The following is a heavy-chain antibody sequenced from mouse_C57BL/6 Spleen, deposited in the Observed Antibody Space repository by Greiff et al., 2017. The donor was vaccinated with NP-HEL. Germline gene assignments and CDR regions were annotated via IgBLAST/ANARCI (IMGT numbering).Heavy chain of an antibody. V-gene: IGHV1-85*01. Sequence: QVQLQQSGPELVKPGASVKLSCKASGYTFTSYDINWVKQRPGQGLEWIGWIYPRDGSTKYNEKFKGKATLPVDTSSSTAYMELHSLTSEDSAVYFCARGGIYYYGSSPSFDYWGQGTTLTVSS. CDR3: ARGGIYYYGSSPSFDY. D-gene: IGHD1-1*01. CDR1: GYTFTSYD. J-gene: IGHJ2*01. CDR2: IYPRDGST.